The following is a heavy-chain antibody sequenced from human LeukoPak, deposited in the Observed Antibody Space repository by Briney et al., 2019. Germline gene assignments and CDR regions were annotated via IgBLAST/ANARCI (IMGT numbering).Heavy chain of an antibody. V-gene: IGHV1-3*01. CDR1: GYTFTSYA. J-gene: IGHJ6*02. D-gene: IGHD6-6*01. CDR2: INAGNGNT. Sequence: ASVKVSCKASGYTFTSYAMHWVRQAPGQRLEWMGWINAGNGNTKYSQKFQGRVTITRDTSTSTVYMELSSLRSEDTAVYYCARDRPARHGMDVWGQGTTVTVSS. CDR3: ARDRPARHGMDV.